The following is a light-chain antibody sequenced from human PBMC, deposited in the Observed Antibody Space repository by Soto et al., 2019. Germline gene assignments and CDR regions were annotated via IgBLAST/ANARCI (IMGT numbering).Light chain of an antibody. V-gene: IGLV2-8*01. CDR2: GVS. J-gene: IGLJ2*01. Sequence: QAVVTQPPSASGSPGQSVTISCTGSSSDVGGYNYVSWYQQHPGKAPKLMIYGVSKRPSGVPDRLSGSKSGNTASLTVSGLQAEDEADYYCSSYGGSNTVVFGGGTKLTVL. CDR1: SSDVGGYNY. CDR3: SSYGGSNTVV.